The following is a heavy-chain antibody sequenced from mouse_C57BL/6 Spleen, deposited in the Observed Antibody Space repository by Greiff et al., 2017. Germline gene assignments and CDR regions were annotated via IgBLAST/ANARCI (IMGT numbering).Heavy chain of an antibody. J-gene: IGHJ2*01. CDR2: IDPNSGGT. Sequence: QVQLKQPGAELVKPGASVKLSCKASGYTFPSYWMPWVTQRPGRGLEWLGRIDPNSGGTKYTEKFKSKATLTVDKPSSTAYMQLSSLTSEDSAGYYCARGLRYYCDDGGEGTTLRVAS. CDR3: ARGLRYYCDD. V-gene: IGHV1-72*01. CDR1: GYTFPSYW. D-gene: IGHD1-1*01.